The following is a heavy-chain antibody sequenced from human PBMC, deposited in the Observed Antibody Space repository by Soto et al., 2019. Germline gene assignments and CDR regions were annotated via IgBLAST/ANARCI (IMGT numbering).Heavy chain of an antibody. CDR2: ISYDATTK. D-gene: IGHD1-26*01. J-gene: IGHJ4*02. CDR1: GFPFSAYP. Sequence: QVYLVESGGGVVQPGRSLRLSCAGSGFPFSAYPLQWVRQAPGKGLECVAVISYDATTKYYADSVRGRFTISRDNSRDTLYLQMNSLRPEDTAVYFCARDPLVGAPDYFDYWGQGTLVTVSS. CDR3: ARDPLVGAPDYFDY. V-gene: IGHV3-30*04.